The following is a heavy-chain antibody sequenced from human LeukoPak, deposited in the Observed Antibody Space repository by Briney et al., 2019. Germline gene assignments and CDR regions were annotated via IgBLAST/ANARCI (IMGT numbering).Heavy chain of an antibody. CDR1: GYTFTGYY. Sequence: GASVKVSCKASGYTFTGYYMHWVRQAAGQGLEWRGWINPNSGGTNYAQKFQGRVTMTRDTSISTAYMELSRLRSDDTAVYYCARDLLSSQQLVGWGDYWGQGTLVTVSS. V-gene: IGHV1-2*02. CDR2: INPNSGGT. J-gene: IGHJ4*02. D-gene: IGHD6-13*01. CDR3: ARDLLSSQQLVGWGDY.